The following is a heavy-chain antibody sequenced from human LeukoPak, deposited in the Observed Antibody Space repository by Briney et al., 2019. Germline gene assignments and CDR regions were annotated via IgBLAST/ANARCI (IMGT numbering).Heavy chain of an antibody. Sequence: GASVTVSFKASGGSFSSYAINWVRQAPGQGLEWMGGIIPIFGTANYAQKLQGRVTITADKSTSTAYMELRSVRSEDTAVYYCGKNGAGTYCTNGVCYPEYWGQGTLVTVFS. CDR1: GGSFSSYA. CDR3: GKNGAGTYCTNGVCYPEY. J-gene: IGHJ4*02. CDR2: IIPIFGTA. V-gene: IGHV1-69*06. D-gene: IGHD2-8*01.